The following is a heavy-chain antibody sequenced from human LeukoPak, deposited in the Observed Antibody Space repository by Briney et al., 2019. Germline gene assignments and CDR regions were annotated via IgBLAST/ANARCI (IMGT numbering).Heavy chain of an antibody. CDR2: IKQDGRNK. D-gene: IGHD5-12*01. V-gene: IGHV3-7*01. J-gene: IGHJ3*02. Sequence: GGYLRLYSAASRFTFSSYWMSWVRQAPGKGLEWLTNIKQDGRNKYYVDSVKSRSTISRDNAKNALYLQMSSLRAEDTAVYYCARGGGYDPDDAFDIWGQGRMVTVSS. CDR1: RFTFSSYW. CDR3: ARGGGYDPDDAFDI.